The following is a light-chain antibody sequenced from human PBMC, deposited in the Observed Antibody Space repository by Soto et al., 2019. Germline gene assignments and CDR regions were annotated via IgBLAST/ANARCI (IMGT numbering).Light chain of an antibody. CDR3: CSTAGTYTSV. V-gene: IGLV2-11*01. CDR2: DVS. Sequence: QSALTQPRSVSGSPGQSVTISCTGTSSDVGGYNYVSWYQQHPGKAPKLMISDVSKRPSGVPDRFSGSNSGNTASLTISGLQAEDEADYYCCSTAGTYTSVFGGGTKLTVL. CDR1: SSDVGGYNY. J-gene: IGLJ3*02.